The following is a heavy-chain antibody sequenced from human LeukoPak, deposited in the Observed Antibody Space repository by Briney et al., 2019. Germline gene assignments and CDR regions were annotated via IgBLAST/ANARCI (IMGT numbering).Heavy chain of an antibody. Sequence: GGSLRLSCAASGFTLSSYWMTWVRQAPGKGLEWVANIKQDGNEKNYEDSVKGRLTISRDNAKNSLYLQMNSLRAEDTAVYYCARDDGGFSSIWYDALDIWGQGTMVTVSS. CDR2: IKQDGNEK. J-gene: IGHJ3*02. D-gene: IGHD6-13*01. V-gene: IGHV3-7*01. CDR1: GFTLSSYW. CDR3: ARDDGGFSSIWYDALDI.